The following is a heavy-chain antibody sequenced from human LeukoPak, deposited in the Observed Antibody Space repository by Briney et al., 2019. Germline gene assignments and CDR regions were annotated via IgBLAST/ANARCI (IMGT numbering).Heavy chain of an antibody. CDR2: ISSSRTNI. D-gene: IGHD6-19*01. Sequence: GGSLRLSCAASGFTFTSYSMNWVRQAPGKGLEWVSDISSSRTNIHYADSVKGRFTVSRDNAKNSLYLQMNSLRAEDTAVYYCARDGSSGWSRGGYYFDYWGQGTLVTVPS. CDR1: GFTFTSYS. CDR3: ARDGSSGWSRGGYYFDY. V-gene: IGHV3-48*04. J-gene: IGHJ4*02.